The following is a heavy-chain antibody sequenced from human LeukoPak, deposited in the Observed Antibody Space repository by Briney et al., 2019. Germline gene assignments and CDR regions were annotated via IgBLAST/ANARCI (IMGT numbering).Heavy chain of an antibody. CDR2: INSGGDT. J-gene: IGHJ4*02. CDR3: VMAPPGD. CDR1: GFSVSDKH. D-gene: IGHD2-21*01. Sequence: GGSLRLSCAVSGFSVSDKHMAWVRQAPGKGLKWASVINSGGDTNYADSVKGRFTISRDISKNTVFLQMDNLSSDDTAVYYCVMAPPGDWGLGTLVTVSS. V-gene: IGHV3-53*01.